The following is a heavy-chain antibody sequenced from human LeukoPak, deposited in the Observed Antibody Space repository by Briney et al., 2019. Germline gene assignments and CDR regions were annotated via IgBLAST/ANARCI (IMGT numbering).Heavy chain of an antibody. D-gene: IGHD3-10*01. V-gene: IGHV1-8*01. CDR2: MNPNSGNT. J-gene: IGHJ4*02. CDR3: ARAPYGSGSYPIDY. Sequence: GASVKVSCKASGYTFTSYDINWVRQATGQGLEWMGWMNPNSGNTGYAQKFQGRVTMTRNTSISTAYMELSSLRSEDTVVYYCARAPYGSGSYPIDYWGQGTLVTVSS. CDR1: GYTFTSYD.